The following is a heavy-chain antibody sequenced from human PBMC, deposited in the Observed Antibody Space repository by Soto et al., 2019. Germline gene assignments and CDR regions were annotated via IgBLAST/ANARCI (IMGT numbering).Heavy chain of an antibody. CDR3: ARLEQWLEYNWFDP. CDR2: INYSGST. D-gene: IGHD6-19*01. V-gene: IGHV4-34*01. Sequence: PSETLSLTCAVYGGSFSGYYWSWIRQPPGKGLEWIGGINYSGSTYYNPSLKSRVTISVDTSKNQFSLKLSSVTAADTAVYYCARLEQWLEYNWFDPWGQGTLVTVSS. J-gene: IGHJ5*02. CDR1: GGSFSGYY.